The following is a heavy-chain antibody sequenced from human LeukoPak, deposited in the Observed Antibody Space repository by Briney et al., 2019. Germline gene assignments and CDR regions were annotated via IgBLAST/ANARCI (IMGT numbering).Heavy chain of an antibody. Sequence: ASVKVSCKASGYTFTSYAMHWVRQAPGQRLEWMGWSNAGNGNTKYSQEFQGRVTITRDTSASTAYMELSSLRSDDTAVYYCARDGTKLAWFGELRITRYYYYYMDVWGKGTTVTISS. CDR2: SNAGNGNT. V-gene: IGHV1-3*02. CDR1: GYTFTSYA. D-gene: IGHD3-10*01. CDR3: ARDGTKLAWFGELRITRYYYYYMDV. J-gene: IGHJ6*03.